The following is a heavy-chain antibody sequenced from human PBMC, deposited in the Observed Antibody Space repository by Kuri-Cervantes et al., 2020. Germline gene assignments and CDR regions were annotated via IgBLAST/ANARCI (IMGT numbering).Heavy chain of an antibody. D-gene: IGHD6-13*01. CDR1: GFPFSGYY. J-gene: IGHJ2*01. CDR2: INHSGST. CDR3: ARRHGEAETGPDYWYFDL. V-gene: IGHV4-34*01. Sequence: GSLRLSCAASGFPFSGYYWSWIRQPPGKGLEWIGEINHSGSTNYNPSLKSRVTISVDTSKNQFSLKLSSVTASDTAMYYCARRHGEAETGPDYWYFDLWGRGTLVTVSS.